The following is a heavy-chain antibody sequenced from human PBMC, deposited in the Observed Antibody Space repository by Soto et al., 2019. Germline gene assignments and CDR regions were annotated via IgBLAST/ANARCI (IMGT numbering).Heavy chain of an antibody. D-gene: IGHD4-4*01. CDR2: IYYSGST. CDR1: GGSISSCDYY. J-gene: IGHJ6*02. CDR3: AREPRGGYSPDYYFYGMDV. Sequence: PSETLSLTCTVSGGSISSCDYYWSWIRQPPGKGLEWIGYIYYSGSTYYNQSLKSRVTISVDTSKNQFSLKLSSVTAADTAVYYCAREPRGGYSPDYYFYGMDVWGQGTTVTVSS. V-gene: IGHV4-30-4*01.